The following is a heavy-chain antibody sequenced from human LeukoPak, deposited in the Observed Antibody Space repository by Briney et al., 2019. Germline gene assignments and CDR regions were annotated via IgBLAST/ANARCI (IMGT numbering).Heavy chain of an antibody. J-gene: IGHJ3*02. CDR1: GGSISSSSYY. V-gene: IGHV4-39*07. Sequence: PSETLSLTCTVSGGSISSSSYYWGWIRQPPGKGLEWIGSIYYSGSTYYNPSLKSRVTISVDTSKNQFSLKLSSVTAADTAVYYCATQYYYDSSGYYFGAFDIWGQGTMVTVSS. CDR3: ATQYYYDSSGYYFGAFDI. D-gene: IGHD3-22*01. CDR2: IYYSGST.